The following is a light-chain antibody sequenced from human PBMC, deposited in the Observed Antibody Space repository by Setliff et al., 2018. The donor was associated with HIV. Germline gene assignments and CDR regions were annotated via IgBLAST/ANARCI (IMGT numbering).Light chain of an antibody. V-gene: IGLV1-40*02. CDR3: QSYDSSLFYV. CDR2: SNN. Sequence: SALAQPPPVSGAPGQRVTISCTGSSSNIGAGYDVHWYQQLPGTAPKLLIYSNNNWPSGVPDRFSGSKSGTSASLAITGLQAEDEADYYCQSYDSSLFYVFGTGTKVTVL. CDR1: SSNIGAGYD. J-gene: IGLJ1*01.